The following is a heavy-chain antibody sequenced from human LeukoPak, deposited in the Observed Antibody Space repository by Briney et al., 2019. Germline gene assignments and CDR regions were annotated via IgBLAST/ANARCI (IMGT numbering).Heavy chain of an antibody. Sequence: GGSLRLSCTASGLTLSNYWMIWVRQAPGKGLQWAAKIKQDGSEKYYVDSVKGRFTISRDNSKNTLYLQMNSLRAEDTAVYYCAKDFYYDSSGYYIEEGYYFDYWGQGTLVTVSS. CDR1: GLTLSNYW. CDR3: AKDFYYDSSGYYIEEGYYFDY. CDR2: IKQDGSEK. J-gene: IGHJ4*02. D-gene: IGHD3-22*01. V-gene: IGHV3-7*01.